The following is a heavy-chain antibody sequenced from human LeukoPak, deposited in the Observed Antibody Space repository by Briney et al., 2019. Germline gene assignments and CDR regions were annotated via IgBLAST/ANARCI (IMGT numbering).Heavy chain of an antibody. Sequence: SETLSLTCAVSGGSISSGGYSWSWIRQPPGKGLEWIGYIYYSGSTYYNPSLKSRVTISVDTSKNEFSLNLTSVTAADTPIYYCARGLASGYPPIPFDYWGQGTLVTVSS. CDR3: ARGLASGYPPIPFDY. J-gene: IGHJ4*02. D-gene: IGHD3-3*01. CDR2: IYYSGST. CDR1: GGSISSGGYS. V-gene: IGHV4-30-4*07.